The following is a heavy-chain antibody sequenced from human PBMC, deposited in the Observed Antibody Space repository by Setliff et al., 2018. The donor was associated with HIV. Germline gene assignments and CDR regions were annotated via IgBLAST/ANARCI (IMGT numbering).Heavy chain of an antibody. CDR3: AMSPYSSGLFDY. V-gene: IGHV3-30*02. CDR1: GFTFSSYG. J-gene: IGHJ4*02. CDR2: IRNDGSDK. D-gene: IGHD6-19*01. Sequence: HPGGSLRLSCPASGFTFSSYGLHWVRQAPGKGLEWVAFIRNDGSDKHYVESVKGRFTISRDNSKKTLYLQMNRLRAEDTAVYYCAMSPYSSGLFDYWGQGTLVTVSS.